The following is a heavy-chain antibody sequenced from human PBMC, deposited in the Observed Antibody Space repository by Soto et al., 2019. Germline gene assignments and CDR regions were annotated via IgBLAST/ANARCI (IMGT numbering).Heavy chain of an antibody. Sequence: GGSLRLSCVASGFTFSKHALAWVRQAPGKGLEWVSAISGSGASTYDSDSVKGRFVISRDNSNNTLYLQMNSLKAEDTAVYYCGKTPGVITVISAFDHWGQGTPVTVYS. CDR3: GKTPGVITVISAFDH. CDR2: ISGSGAST. D-gene: IGHD2-21*01. J-gene: IGHJ4*02. V-gene: IGHV3-23*01. CDR1: GFTFSKHA.